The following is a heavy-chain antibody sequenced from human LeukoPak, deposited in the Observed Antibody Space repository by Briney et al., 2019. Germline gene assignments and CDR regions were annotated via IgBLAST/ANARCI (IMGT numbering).Heavy chain of an antibody. Sequence: PSETLSLTCTVSGGSISSYYWSWIRQPPGKGLEWIGYIYYSGSTNYNPSLKSRVTISVDTSKNQFSLKLSSVTAADTAVYYCARGYYDSSGYPYYFDCWGQGTLVTVSS. V-gene: IGHV4-59*01. CDR3: ARGYYDSSGYPYYFDC. J-gene: IGHJ4*02. CDR2: IYYSGST. CDR1: GGSISSYY. D-gene: IGHD3-22*01.